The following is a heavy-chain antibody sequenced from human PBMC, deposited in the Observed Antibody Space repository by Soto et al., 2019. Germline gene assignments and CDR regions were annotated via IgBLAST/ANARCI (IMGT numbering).Heavy chain of an antibody. CDR2: MNPGSGDT. CDR1: GYSFTNND. CDR3: ARMDKFGSLNWFDT. D-gene: IGHD3-10*01. Sequence: ASVKVSCKASGYSFTNNDVSWVRQATGQGLEWMGWMNPGSGDTGYAQKFQGRVTMTRDISIATAYMELSSLRSDDTAIYSCARMDKFGSLNWFDTWGQGTLVTVSS. V-gene: IGHV1-8*01. J-gene: IGHJ5*02.